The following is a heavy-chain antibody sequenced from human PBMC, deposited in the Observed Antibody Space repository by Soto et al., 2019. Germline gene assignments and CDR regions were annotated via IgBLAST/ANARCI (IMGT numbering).Heavy chain of an antibody. J-gene: IGHJ6*02. CDR1: GVTFSSYA. Sequence: GGFLRLSCAASGVTFSSYAMSWVRQAPGKGLEWVSAISGSGGSTYYADSVKGRFTISRDNSKNTLYLQMNSLRAEDTAVYYCAKDLWFGELRDYYYGMDVWGQGTTVTVSS. V-gene: IGHV3-23*01. D-gene: IGHD3-10*01. CDR3: AKDLWFGELRDYYYGMDV. CDR2: ISGSGGST.